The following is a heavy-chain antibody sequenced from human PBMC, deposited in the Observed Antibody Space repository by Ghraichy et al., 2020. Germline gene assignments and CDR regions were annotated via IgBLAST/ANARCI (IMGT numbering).Heavy chain of an antibody. D-gene: IGHD1-26*01. CDR3: AKGFGFSVGASDY. CDR1: GFTFTNYA. CDR2: ISSGGAST. Sequence: GGSLRLSCAASGFTFTNYAMSWVRQAPGKGLEWVSSISSGGASTYYADSVKGRFTISRDNSKNTLYLQMNSLRAEDTALYYCAKGFGFSVGASDYWGQGTLVTVSS. J-gene: IGHJ4*02. V-gene: IGHV3-23*01.